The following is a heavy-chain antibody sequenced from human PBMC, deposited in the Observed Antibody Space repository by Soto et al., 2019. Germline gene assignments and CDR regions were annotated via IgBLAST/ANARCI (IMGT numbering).Heavy chain of an antibody. D-gene: IGHD2-2*02. Sequence: PSETLSLTCTVSGGSVSSYDGGLIRQPPGKGPEWIGYIYYSGSTNYNPSLKRRVTITVDTSKNQFSLKLSSVTAADTAVYYCARGGGGYCSSTSCYRPPNWFDPWGQGTLVTVSS. V-gene: IGHV4-59*02. CDR1: GGSVSSYD. CDR3: ARGGGGYCSSTSCYRPPNWFDP. J-gene: IGHJ5*02. CDR2: IYYSGST.